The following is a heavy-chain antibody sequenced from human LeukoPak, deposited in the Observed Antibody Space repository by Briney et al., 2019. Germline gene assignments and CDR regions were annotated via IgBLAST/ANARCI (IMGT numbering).Heavy chain of an antibody. CDR3: AKRTLDSFYMGGMDV. J-gene: IGHJ6*02. CDR1: GFTFSNYA. V-gene: IGHV3-23*01. D-gene: IGHD5/OR15-5a*01. CDR2: ISDSGGST. Sequence: GGSLRLSCAASGFTFSNYAMSWVRQAPGKGLEWVSVISDSGGSTYYADSVKGRFTISRDNSKNTLYLQMNSLRAEDTAIYYCAKRTLDSFYMGGMDVWGQGTTVTVSS.